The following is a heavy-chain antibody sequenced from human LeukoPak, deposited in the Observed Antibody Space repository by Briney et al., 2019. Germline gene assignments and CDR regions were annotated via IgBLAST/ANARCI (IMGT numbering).Heavy chain of an antibody. CDR1: GFTFSDYY. CDR3: AGGKDYGDYVNY. D-gene: IGHD4-17*01. J-gene: IGHJ4*02. V-gene: IGHV3-11*01. Sequence: GGSLRLSCAASGFTFSDYYMSWIRQAPGRGLEWVSYISSSGSTIYYADSVKGRFTISRDNAKNSLYLQMNSLRAEDTAVYYCAGGKDYGDYVNYWGQGTLVTVSS. CDR2: ISSSGSTI.